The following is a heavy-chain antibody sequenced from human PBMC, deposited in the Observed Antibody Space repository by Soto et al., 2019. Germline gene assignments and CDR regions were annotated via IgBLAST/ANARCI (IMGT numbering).Heavy chain of an antibody. CDR1: GYTFSSYD. D-gene: IGHD2-2*01. V-gene: IGHV1-8*01. Sequence: GASVKVSCKASGYTFSSYDINWARQATGQGLEWMGWMNPNSGNTGYAQKFQSRVTMTRNTSISTAYMELSSLRSEDTAVYYCARGEGYCSSTSCRGYWFDPWGQGTLVTVSS. CDR2: MNPNSGNT. J-gene: IGHJ5*02. CDR3: ARGEGYCSSTSCRGYWFDP.